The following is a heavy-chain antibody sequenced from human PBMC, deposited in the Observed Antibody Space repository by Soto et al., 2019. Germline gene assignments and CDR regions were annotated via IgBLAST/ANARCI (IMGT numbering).Heavy chain of an antibody. Sequence: PSETLSLTCAVSGDSVRSSNWWTWVRQSPGKGLEWIGEIYHLGGTNYNPSLKSRVTISVDMAKNQVSLKLSSVTAADTAVYYCATMKKPTGYYYGLNVWGKGTTVTVSS. CDR2: IYHLGGT. CDR1: GDSVRSSNW. J-gene: IGHJ6*04. D-gene: IGHD4-4*01. V-gene: IGHV4-4*02. CDR3: ATMKKPTGYYYGLNV.